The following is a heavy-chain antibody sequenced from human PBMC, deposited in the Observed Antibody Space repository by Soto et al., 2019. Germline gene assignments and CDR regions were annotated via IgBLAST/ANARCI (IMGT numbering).Heavy chain of an antibody. CDR2: ISGSGGST. V-gene: IGHV3-23*01. D-gene: IGHD3-22*01. CDR1: GFTFSSYA. Sequence: GGSLRLSCAASGFTFSSYAMSWVRQAPGKGLEWVSAISGSGGSTYYADSVKGRFTFSRDNSKNTLFLQMNSLRAEDTAVYYCAKTVPTYYYDSSGYSDYWGQGTLVTVSS. J-gene: IGHJ4*02. CDR3: AKTVPTYYYDSSGYSDY.